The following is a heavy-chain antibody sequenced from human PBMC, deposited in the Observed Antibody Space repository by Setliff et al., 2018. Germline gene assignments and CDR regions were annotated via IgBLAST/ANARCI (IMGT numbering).Heavy chain of an antibody. V-gene: IGHV1-2*04. CDR3: ARVRYSSGWYLFDY. D-gene: IGHD6-19*01. CDR2: INPNSGGT. CDR1: GYTFTGYY. Sequence: ASVKVSCKASGYTFTGYYMHWVRQAPGQGLEWMGWINPNSGGTNYAQKFQGWVTMTRDTSISTAYMELSSLRSEDTAVYHCARVRYSSGWYLFDYWGQGTLVTVSS. J-gene: IGHJ4*02.